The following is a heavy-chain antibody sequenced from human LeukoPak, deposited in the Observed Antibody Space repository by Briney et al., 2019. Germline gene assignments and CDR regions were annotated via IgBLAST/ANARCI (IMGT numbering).Heavy chain of an antibody. CDR2: IYYSGST. CDR3: ARGSYDSSGYFGPFDI. CDR1: GVSISSGGYY. D-gene: IGHD3-22*01. J-gene: IGHJ3*02. V-gene: IGHV4-31*01. Sequence: SETLSLTCTVSGVSISSGGYYWSWIRQHPGKGLEWIGYIYYSGSTYYNPSLKSQLTISLDTSSNQFSLKLNSVTAADTAVYYCARGSYDSSGYFGPFDIWGQGTMVTVSS.